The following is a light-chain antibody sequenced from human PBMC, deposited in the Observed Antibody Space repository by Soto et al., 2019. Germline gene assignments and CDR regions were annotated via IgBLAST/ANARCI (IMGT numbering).Light chain of an antibody. J-gene: IGLJ1*01. Sequence: QSALTQPASVSGSPGQSITISCTGTSSVVGGYNYVSWYQHHPGKAPKLMIYHVTVRPSGVSNRFSGSKSDDTASLTISGLQAEDEADYYCASFTSTDSYVFGTGTKLTVL. CDR1: SSVVGGYNY. CDR2: HVT. V-gene: IGLV2-14*03. CDR3: ASFTSTDSYV.